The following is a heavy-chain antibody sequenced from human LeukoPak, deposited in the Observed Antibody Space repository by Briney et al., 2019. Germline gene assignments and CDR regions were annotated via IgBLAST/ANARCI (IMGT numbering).Heavy chain of an antibody. CDR3: ARGQRYCSSTSCHRWFDP. Sequence: SETLSLTCAVYGGSFSGYYWSWIRQPPGKGLEWIGEINHSGSTNYNPSLKSRVTISVDTSKNQFSLKLSSVTAADTAVYYCARGQRYCSSTSCHRWFDPWGQGTLVTVSS. V-gene: IGHV4-34*01. CDR2: INHSGST. CDR1: GGSFSGYY. J-gene: IGHJ5*02. D-gene: IGHD2-2*01.